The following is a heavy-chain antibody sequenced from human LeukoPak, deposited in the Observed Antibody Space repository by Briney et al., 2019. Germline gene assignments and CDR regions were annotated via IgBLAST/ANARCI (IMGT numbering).Heavy chain of an antibody. CDR1: GGSIGSSYYY. CDR3: ARHSRSGYGDYESAFDI. V-gene: IGHV4-39*01. D-gene: IGHD5-12*01. Sequence: SETLSLTCTVSGGSIGSSYYYWGWIRQPPGRGLEWIGSIYYSGSTYYNPSLKSRVTISEETSKNQFSLKLNSVTAADTAVYYCARHSRSGYGDYESAFDIWGQGTMVTVSS. CDR2: IYYSGST. J-gene: IGHJ3*02.